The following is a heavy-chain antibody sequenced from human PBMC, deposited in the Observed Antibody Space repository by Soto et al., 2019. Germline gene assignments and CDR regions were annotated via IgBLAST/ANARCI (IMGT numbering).Heavy chain of an antibody. CDR3: ARASPLYYDSSGYSPRYYFDY. V-gene: IGHV1-69*13. Sequence: SVKVSCKASGGTFSSYAISWVRQAPGQGLEWMGGIIPIFGTANYAQKFQGRVTSTADESTSTAYMELSSLRSEDTAVYYCARASPLYYDSSGYSPRYYFDYWGQGTLVTVSS. CDR1: GGTFSSYA. CDR2: IIPIFGTA. D-gene: IGHD3-22*01. J-gene: IGHJ4*02.